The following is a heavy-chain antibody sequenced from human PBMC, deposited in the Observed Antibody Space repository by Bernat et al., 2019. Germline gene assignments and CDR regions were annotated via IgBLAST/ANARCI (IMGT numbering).Heavy chain of an antibody. CDR1: GFTFSSFA. CDR2: ISACGSST. J-gene: IGHJ4*02. D-gene: IGHD1-20*01. V-gene: IGHV3-23*01. Sequence: EVQLLESGGGLVQPGGSLRLSCAASGFTFSSFAMSWVRQAPGKGLEWVSSISACGSSTYYADSVKGRFTISRDSSKNTLYLQMNSLRAEDTAVYYCAKAPYHWNGGAYFFDYWGQGTLVTVSS. CDR3: AKAPYHWNGGAYFFDY.